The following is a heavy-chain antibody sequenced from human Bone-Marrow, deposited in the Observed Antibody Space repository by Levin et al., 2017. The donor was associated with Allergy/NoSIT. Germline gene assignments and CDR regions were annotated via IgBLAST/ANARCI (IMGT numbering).Heavy chain of an antibody. CDR1: GFIFNDYG. D-gene: IGHD1-1*01. V-gene: IGHV3-33*01. Sequence: GESLKISCAASGFIFNDYGFHWVRQGPGKGLEWVAAICFDGNKKFYADSVKGRFAISRDNVKNTLYLQMNSLTADDTAIYYCARDILGIPPDPNCLRNCFDTWGQGTLVTVSS. CDR2: ICFDGNKK. J-gene: IGHJ5*02. CDR3: ARDILGIPPDPNCLRNCFDT.